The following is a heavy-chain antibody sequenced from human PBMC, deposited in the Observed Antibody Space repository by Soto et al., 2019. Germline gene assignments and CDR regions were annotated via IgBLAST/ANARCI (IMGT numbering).Heavy chain of an antibody. J-gene: IGHJ6*02. Sequence: ASETLSLTCTVSGGSISSGGYYWSWIRQHPGKGLEWIGYIYYSGSTYYNPSLKSRVTISVDTSKNQFSLKLSSVTAADTAVYYCARDSGLVRYYYYGMDVWGQGTTVTVSS. CDR1: GGSISSGGYY. D-gene: IGHD6-6*01. V-gene: IGHV4-31*03. CDR3: ARDSGLVRYYYYGMDV. CDR2: IYYSGST.